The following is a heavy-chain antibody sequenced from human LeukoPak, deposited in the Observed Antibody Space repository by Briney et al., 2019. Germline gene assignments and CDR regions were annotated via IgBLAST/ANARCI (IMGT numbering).Heavy chain of an antibody. CDR2: FDPEDSKT. Sequence: ASVKVSCTVSEYTLTELSMHWVRQAPGNGLEWMGGFDPEDSKTVYAKKFQGRVTMTADTYTNTAYLELSSLRSEDTAVFYCAKDRGYWGQGTLVTVSS. J-gene: IGHJ4*02. V-gene: IGHV1-24*01. D-gene: IGHD3-10*01. CDR3: AKDRGY. CDR1: EYTLTELS.